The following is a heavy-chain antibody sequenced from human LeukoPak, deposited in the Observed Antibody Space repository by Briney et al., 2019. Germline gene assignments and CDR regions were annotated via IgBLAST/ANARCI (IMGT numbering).Heavy chain of an antibody. CDR2: ISYDGSNK. V-gene: IGHV3-30*18. D-gene: IGHD3-10*01. Sequence: GGSLRLSCAASGFTFSTFAMSWVRQAPGKGLEWVAVISYDGSNKYYADSVKGRFTISRDNSKNTLYLQMNSLRAEDTAVYYCAKVSRRFGELLYIDYWGQGTLVTVSS. CDR3: AKVSRRFGELLYIDY. J-gene: IGHJ4*02. CDR1: GFTFSTFA.